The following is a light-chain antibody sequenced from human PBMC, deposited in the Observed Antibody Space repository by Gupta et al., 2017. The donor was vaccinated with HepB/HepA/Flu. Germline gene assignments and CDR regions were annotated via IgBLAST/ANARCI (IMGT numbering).Light chain of an antibody. Sequence: SSERTQDPPVSVALGQTVRITCQGDSLRSYYAGWYQQKPGQAPVLVIYGKNNRPSGIPDRFSGSSSGNTASLTITGAQAEDEADYYGNSRDSSGNHLVFGGGTKLTVL. V-gene: IGLV3-19*01. CDR1: SLRSYY. J-gene: IGLJ2*01. CDR2: GKN. CDR3: NSRDSSGNHLV.